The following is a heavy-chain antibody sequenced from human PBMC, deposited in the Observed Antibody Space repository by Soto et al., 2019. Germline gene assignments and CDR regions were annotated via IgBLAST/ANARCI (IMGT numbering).Heavy chain of an antibody. J-gene: IGHJ6*03. CDR3: ASGRTRSGYETYYYYYYMDV. Sequence: SETLSLTCAVYGGSFSVYYWSWIRQPPGKGLEWIGEINHSGSTNYNPSLKSRVTISVDTSKNQFSLKLSSVTAADTAVYYCASGRTRSGYETYYYYYYMDVWGKGTTVTVSS. CDR2: INHSGST. CDR1: GGSFSVYY. D-gene: IGHD5-12*01. V-gene: IGHV4-34*01.